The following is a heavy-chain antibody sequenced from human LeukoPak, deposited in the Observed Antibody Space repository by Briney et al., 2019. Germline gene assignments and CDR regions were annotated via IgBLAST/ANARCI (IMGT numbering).Heavy chain of an antibody. Sequence: MYPGDSDTRYSPSFQGQVTISADRSTNTAYLQWSSLRASDTAMYYCARRGEKGSGTYYDYWGQGTLVTVSS. J-gene: IGHJ4*02. D-gene: IGHD1-26*01. V-gene: IGHV5-51*01. CDR3: ARRGEKGSGTYYDY. CDR2: MYPGDSDT.